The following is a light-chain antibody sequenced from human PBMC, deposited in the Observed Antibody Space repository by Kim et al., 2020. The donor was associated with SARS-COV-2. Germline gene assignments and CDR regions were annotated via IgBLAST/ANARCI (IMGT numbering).Light chain of an antibody. CDR2: GTS. CDR1: QSVDSRF. J-gene: IGKJ4*01. V-gene: IGKV3-20*01. CDR3: QQYDRSPLT. Sequence: SPGEIATLSCRASQSVDSRFLAWYQQKLGQAPRLLIYGTSNRPTGIPDRFSGSGSGTDFTLTISRLEPEDFAVYYCQQYDRSPLTFGGGTKVDIK.